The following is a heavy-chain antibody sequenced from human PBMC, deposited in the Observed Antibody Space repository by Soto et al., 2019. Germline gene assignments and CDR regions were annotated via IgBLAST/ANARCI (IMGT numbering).Heavy chain of an antibody. V-gene: IGHV4-61*01. J-gene: IGHJ6*02. CDR1: GGSVSSGSYY. Sequence: SETLSLTCTVSGGSVSSGSYYWSWIRQPPGKGLEWIGYIYYSGSTNYNPSLKSRVTISVDTSKNQFSLKLSSVTAADTAVYYCARGGRYCSSTSCYAGRYYYGMDVWGQGTTVTVSS. CDR3: ARGGRYCSSTSCYAGRYYYGMDV. CDR2: IYYSGST. D-gene: IGHD2-2*01.